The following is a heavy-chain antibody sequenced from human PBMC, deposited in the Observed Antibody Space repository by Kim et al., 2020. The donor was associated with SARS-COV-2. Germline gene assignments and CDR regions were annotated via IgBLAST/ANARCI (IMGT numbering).Heavy chain of an antibody. D-gene: IGHD1-1*01. V-gene: IGHV3-72*01. CDR2: IRSKSRSYTT. CDR3: ARDGTHSSWDH. J-gene: IGHJ4*02. Sequence: GGSLRLSCAASGFTFSNHYMDWFRQAPGMGLEWVARIRSKSRSYTTEYAASVKGRFTISRDDSQNSLYLQMNSLKTEDTALYYCARDGTHSSWDHWGQGTLVTVSS. CDR1: GFTFSNHY.